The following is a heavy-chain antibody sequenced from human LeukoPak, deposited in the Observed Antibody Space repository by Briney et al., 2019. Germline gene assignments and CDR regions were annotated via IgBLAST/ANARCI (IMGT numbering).Heavy chain of an antibody. J-gene: IGHJ4*02. CDR1: GFTFSSSA. D-gene: IGHD3-16*01. CDR3: AKDRYSYAFEYFES. CDR2: ISASGGST. V-gene: IGHV3-23*01. Sequence: GGSLRLSCAASGFTFSSSAMSWVRQVPGKGLEWVSGISASGGSTSYADSVRGRFTISRDNSKNTLSLQVSSLRAEDTAVYYCAKDRYSYAFEYFESWGQGTLVTVSS.